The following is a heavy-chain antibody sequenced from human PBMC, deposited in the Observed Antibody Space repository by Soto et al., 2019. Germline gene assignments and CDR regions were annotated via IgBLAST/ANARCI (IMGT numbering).Heavy chain of an antibody. CDR1: GFTFRDFA. CDR2: ITGSGVGM. CDR3: AKTIPSKTHTNGWYAWFAP. J-gene: IGHJ5*02. Sequence: EVQLLESGGVLVQPGESLSLSCAATGFTFRDFAMTWVRQAPGKGLEWVSTITGSGVGMHYADSVKGRFTISRDNSKHTYYLQMNILRAEDTAVYHCAKTIPSKTHTNGWYAWFAPWGQGTLVTVSS. D-gene: IGHD6-19*01. V-gene: IGHV3-23*01.